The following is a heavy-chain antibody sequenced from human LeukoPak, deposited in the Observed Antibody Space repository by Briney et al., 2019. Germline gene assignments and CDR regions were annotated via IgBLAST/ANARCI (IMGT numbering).Heavy chain of an antibody. V-gene: IGHV1-8*01. CDR1: GYTFTSSD. CDR2: INPKSGRT. Sequence: ASVKVSCKAFGYTFTSSDINWVRQATGQGLEWMGWINPKSGRTGYAKKFQDRVSMTMNTSISTAYMEVSSLRFDDTAVYYCARGRSGLAAAGTYDYWGKGTLITVSS. D-gene: IGHD6-13*01. J-gene: IGHJ4*02. CDR3: ARGRSGLAAAGTYDY.